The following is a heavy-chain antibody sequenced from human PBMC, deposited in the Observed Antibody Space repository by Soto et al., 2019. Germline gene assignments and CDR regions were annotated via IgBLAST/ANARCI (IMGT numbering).Heavy chain of an antibody. CDR2: IWFDGNDK. Sequence: QVQLVESGGGVVQPGRSVRLSCAASGFDFSNYGIHWVRRAPGKGLEWVAVIWFDGNDKYYADSVKGRIAVSRDNSKNTLYLQMSSLRAEDTAVYYCARDLYTSGQRHYYYAMDVWGQGTTVTVSS. J-gene: IGHJ6*02. CDR3: ARDLYTSGQRHYYYAMDV. CDR1: GFDFSNYG. V-gene: IGHV3-33*01. D-gene: IGHD6-25*01.